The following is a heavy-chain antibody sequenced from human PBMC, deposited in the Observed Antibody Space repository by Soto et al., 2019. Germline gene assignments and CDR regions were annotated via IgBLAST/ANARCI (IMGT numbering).Heavy chain of an antibody. V-gene: IGHV4-34*01. CDR2: INHSGST. D-gene: IGHD1-1*01. Sequence: PSETLSLTCAVYGGSFSGYYWSWIRQPPGKGLEWIGEINHSGSTNYNPSLKSRVTISVDTSKNQFSLKLSSVTAADTAVYYCARHLGTTGTTGLRWFDPWGRGTLVTVSS. J-gene: IGHJ5*02. CDR3: ARHLGTTGTTGLRWFDP. CDR1: GGSFSGYY.